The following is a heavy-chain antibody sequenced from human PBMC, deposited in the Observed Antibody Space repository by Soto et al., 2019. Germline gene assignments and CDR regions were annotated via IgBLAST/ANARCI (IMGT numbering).Heavy chain of an antibody. D-gene: IGHD6-13*01. V-gene: IGHV3-21*01. CDR1: GFTCSSYS. Sequence: PGGSLRLSCAASGFTCSSYSMNWVRQAPGKGLVWVSSISSSSSYIYYADSVKGRFTISRDNAKISLYLQMNSLRAEDTAVYYCARYRSSSWYDLDVWGQGTTVTVSS. J-gene: IGHJ6*02. CDR3: ARYRSSSWYDLDV. CDR2: ISSSSSYI.